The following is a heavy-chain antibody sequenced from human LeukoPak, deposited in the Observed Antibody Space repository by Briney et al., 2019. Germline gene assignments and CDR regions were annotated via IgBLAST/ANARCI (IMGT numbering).Heavy chain of an antibody. CDR3: AKDPCSGGSCCSGAFDY. CDR1: GFTFSSYA. J-gene: IGHJ4*02. D-gene: IGHD2-15*01. CDR2: ISGSGGST. V-gene: IGHV3-23*01. Sequence: GGSLRLSCAASGFTFSSYAMSWVRQAPGKGLEWVSVISGSGGSTYYADSVKGRFTISRDNSKNTLYLQMNSLRAEDTAVYYCAKDPCSGGSCCSGAFDYWGQGTLVTVSS.